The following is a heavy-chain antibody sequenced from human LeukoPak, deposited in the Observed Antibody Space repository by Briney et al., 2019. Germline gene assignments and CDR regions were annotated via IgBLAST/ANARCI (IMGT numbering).Heavy chain of an antibody. CDR3: TRDALFGSGRTHLDF. V-gene: IGHV3-7*04. Sequence: PGGSLRLSCAASGFTFNRYWMSWVRQAPGKGLEWVANIKHDGSEAHYVDSVKGRITISRDNAKNSLSLQMNSLNVDDTGVYFCTRDALFGSGRTHLDFWSQGTLVSVSS. D-gene: IGHD3-10*01. CDR2: IKHDGSEA. CDR1: GFTFNRYW. J-gene: IGHJ4*02.